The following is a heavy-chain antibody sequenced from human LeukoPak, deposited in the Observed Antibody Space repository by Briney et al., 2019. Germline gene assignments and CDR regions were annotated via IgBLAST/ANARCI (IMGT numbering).Heavy chain of an antibody. CDR3: AKDTISSNWYFDL. CDR2: ISYDGSNK. CDR1: GGSISSSSYY. J-gene: IGHJ2*01. V-gene: IGHV3-30*18. Sequence: LSLTCTVSGGSISSSSYYWGWVRQPPGKGLEWVAVISYDGSNKYYADSVRGRFTISRDNSKNTLYLQMNSLRAEDTAVYYCAKDTISSNWYFDLWGRGTLVTVSS. D-gene: IGHD3-3*01.